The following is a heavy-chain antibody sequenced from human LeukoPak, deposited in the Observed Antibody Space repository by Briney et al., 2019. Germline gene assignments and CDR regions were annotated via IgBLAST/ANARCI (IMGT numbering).Heavy chain of an antibody. CDR3: AKKERRDNWSSSDY. D-gene: IGHD1-1*01. Sequence: PGGSLRLSCAASEFTFNNYWMHWVRQAPGKGLVWVSRIKNDGKITTYADSVKGRFTTSRDNAKNTFYLQMNSLRADDTAIYYCAKKERRDNWSSSDYWGQGTLVTVSS. J-gene: IGHJ4*02. CDR2: IKNDGKIT. CDR1: EFTFNNYW. V-gene: IGHV3-74*01.